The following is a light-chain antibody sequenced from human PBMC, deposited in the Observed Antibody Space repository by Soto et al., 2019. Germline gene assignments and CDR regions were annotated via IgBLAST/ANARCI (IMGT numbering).Light chain of an antibody. Sequence: QSVLTQPPSVSGSPGQSVTISCTGTSSDIGTYNRVSWYQQPPGTAPKLMISEVSNRPSGVPDRFSGSKSANTASLTISGLQAEDEADYYCSSYTSSDTIVFGGGTKLIVL. V-gene: IGLV2-18*02. CDR1: SSDIGTYNR. CDR2: EVS. J-gene: IGLJ2*01. CDR3: SSYTSSDTIV.